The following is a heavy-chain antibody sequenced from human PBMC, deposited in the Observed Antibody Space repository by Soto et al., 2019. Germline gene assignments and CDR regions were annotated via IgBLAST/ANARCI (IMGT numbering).Heavy chain of an antibody. V-gene: IGHV3-7*01. CDR3: ARDVLDYDFWSGYGGSYYYMDV. CDR2: IKQDGSEK. CDR1: GFTFSSYW. D-gene: IGHD3-3*01. Sequence: VQLVESGGGLVQPGGSLRLSCAASGFTFSSYWMSWVRQAPGKGLEWVANIKQDGSEKYYVDSVKGRFTISRDNAKNSLYLQMNSLRAEDTAVYYCARDVLDYDFWSGYGGSYYYMDVWGKGTTVTVSS. J-gene: IGHJ6*03.